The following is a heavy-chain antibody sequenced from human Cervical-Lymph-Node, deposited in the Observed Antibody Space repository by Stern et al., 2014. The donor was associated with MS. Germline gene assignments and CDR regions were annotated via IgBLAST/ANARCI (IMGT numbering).Heavy chain of an antibody. D-gene: IGHD6-13*01. V-gene: IGHV3-33*01. CDR1: GFTFSSYG. CDR3: ARDSSSSWSGMDV. Sequence: VHLVESGGGVVQPGRSLRLSCAASGFTFSSYGMHWVRQAPGKGLEWVAVIWYDGSNKYYADSVKGRFTISRDNSKNTLYLQMNSLRAEDTAVYYCARDSSSSWSGMDVWGQGTTVTVSS. J-gene: IGHJ6*02. CDR2: IWYDGSNK.